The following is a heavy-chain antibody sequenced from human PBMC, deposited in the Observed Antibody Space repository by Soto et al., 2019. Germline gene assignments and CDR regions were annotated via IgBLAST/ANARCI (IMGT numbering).Heavy chain of an antibody. CDR1: GYGFTTYG. J-gene: IGHJ4*02. CDR2: ISAHNGNT. CDR3: ARGRYGDY. V-gene: IGHV1-18*01. Sequence: QIHLVQSGAEVKKPGASVKVSCKGSGYGFTTYGITWVRQAPGQGLEWMAWISAHNGNTNYAQKLQGRGTVTRDTSTSTASMELRSLRSDDAGVYYCARGRYGDYWGQGALVTVSS. D-gene: IGHD1-1*01.